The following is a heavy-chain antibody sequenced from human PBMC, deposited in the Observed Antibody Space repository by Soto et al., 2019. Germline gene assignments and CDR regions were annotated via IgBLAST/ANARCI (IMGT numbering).Heavy chain of an antibody. J-gene: IGHJ6*02. V-gene: IGHV1-46*01. Sequence: QVQLVQSGAEVKKPGASVKVSCKASGYTFTSYYMHWVRQAPGQGLEWMGIINPSGGSTSYAQKFQGRVTMTRDTSTSTVYMELTSLRSEDTAVYYCAREVDPSGSHGDYGMDVWGQGTTVTVSS. CDR3: AREVDPSGSHGDYGMDV. CDR1: GYTFTSYY. D-gene: IGHD3-10*01. CDR2: INPSGGST.